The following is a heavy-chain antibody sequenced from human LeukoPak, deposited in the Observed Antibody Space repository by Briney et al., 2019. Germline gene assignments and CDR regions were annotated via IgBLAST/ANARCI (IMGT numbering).Heavy chain of an antibody. D-gene: IGHD6-19*01. J-gene: IGHJ5*02. Sequence: PGGSLRLSCAASGFTFSSYAMSWVRQVPGKRLEWVSAISSGAGTTGYADSVKGRFTISRVNSKSTIYLQMNSLRVEDTAVYYCAKDLEQSYIGWSASYDAWGQGTLVTVSS. CDR3: AKDLEQSYIGWSASYDA. CDR2: ISSGAGTT. CDR1: GFTFSSYA. V-gene: IGHV3-23*01.